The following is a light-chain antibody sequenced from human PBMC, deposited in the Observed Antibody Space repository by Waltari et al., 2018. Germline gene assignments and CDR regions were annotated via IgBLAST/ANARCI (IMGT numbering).Light chain of an antibody. J-gene: IGLJ2*01. Sequence: QSALPQPRSVSGSPGQSVTISCTGTTSDVGRYTYVSWYQQHPGQAPKLMIYDGSKRPSGVPDRFSGSKSGNTASLTISGLQAEDEADYYCCSYAGSYTLVFGGGTKLTVL. CDR3: CSYAGSYTLV. V-gene: IGLV2-11*01. CDR1: TSDVGRYTY. CDR2: DGS.